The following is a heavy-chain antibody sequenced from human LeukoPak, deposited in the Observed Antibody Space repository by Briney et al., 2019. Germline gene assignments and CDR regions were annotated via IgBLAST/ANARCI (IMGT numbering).Heavy chain of an antibody. CDR2: INHSGST. CDR3: ARGPGYSSSWYWVF. D-gene: IGHD6-13*01. V-gene: IGHV4-34*01. J-gene: IGHJ4*02. CDR1: GGSFSGYY. Sequence: PSETLSLTCAVYGGSFSGYYWSWIRQPPGKGLEWIGEINHSGSTNYNPSLKSRVTISVDTSKNQFSLKLSSVTAADTAVYYCARGPGYSSSWYWVFWGQGTLVTVSS.